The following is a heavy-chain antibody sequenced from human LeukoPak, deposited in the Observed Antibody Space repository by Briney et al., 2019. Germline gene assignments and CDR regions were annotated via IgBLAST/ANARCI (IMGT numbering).Heavy chain of an antibody. D-gene: IGHD3-10*01. CDR3: AKLWFGELGAVYFDY. V-gene: IGHV3-23*01. CDR1: GFRFSNYA. CDR2: IGGSGSST. J-gene: IGHJ4*02. Sequence: GGSLRLSCAASGFRFSNYAMSWVRQAPGKGLEWVSGIGGSGSSTYHADSVKGRFTISRDNSKNTLYLQMNSLRAEDTAVYYCAKLWFGELGAVYFDYWGQGTLVTVSS.